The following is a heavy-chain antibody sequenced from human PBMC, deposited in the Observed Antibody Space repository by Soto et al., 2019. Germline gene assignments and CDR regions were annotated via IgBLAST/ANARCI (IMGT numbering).Heavy chain of an antibody. CDR3: AREFSNSPEAFDS. J-gene: IGHJ4*02. D-gene: IGHD1-1*01. Sequence: SETLSLTCTVPGGSVNSDSYYWSWIRQPPGRGPEWIGYIYYTGSTNYNPSLKSRVTISVDTSRNQFSLKLSSVTAADTAVYYCAREFSNSPEAFDSWGQGSLVTVSS. V-gene: IGHV4-61*01. CDR2: IYYTGST. CDR1: GGSVNSDSYY.